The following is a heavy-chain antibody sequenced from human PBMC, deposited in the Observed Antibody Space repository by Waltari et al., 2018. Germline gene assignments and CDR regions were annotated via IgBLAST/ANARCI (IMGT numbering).Heavy chain of an antibody. CDR3: ARGGSSSWYVTGWFDP. CDR1: GGSISSYY. CDR2: IYTSGST. V-gene: IGHV4-4*07. D-gene: IGHD6-13*01. Sequence: QVQLQEPGPGLVKPSETLSLTCTVSGGSISSYYWSWIRQPAGKGLEWIGRIYTSGSTNYNPSLKSRVTMSVDTSKNQFSPKLSSVTAADTAVYYCARGGSSSWYVTGWFDPWGQGTLVTVSS. J-gene: IGHJ5*02.